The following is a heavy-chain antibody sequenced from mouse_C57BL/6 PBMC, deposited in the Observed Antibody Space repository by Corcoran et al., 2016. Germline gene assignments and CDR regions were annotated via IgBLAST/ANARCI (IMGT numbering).Heavy chain of an antibody. CDR1: GYTFTDYN. CDR3: ARSIITTVVEGYYFDY. J-gene: IGHJ2*01. V-gene: IGHV1-18*01. D-gene: IGHD1-1*01. Sequence: EVQLQQSGPELVKPGASVKIPCKASGYTFTDYNMDWVKQSHGKSLEWIGDINPNNGGTIYNQKFKGKATLTVDKSSSTAYMELRSLTSEDTAVYYCARSIITTVVEGYYFDYWGQGTTLTVSS. CDR2: INPNNGGT.